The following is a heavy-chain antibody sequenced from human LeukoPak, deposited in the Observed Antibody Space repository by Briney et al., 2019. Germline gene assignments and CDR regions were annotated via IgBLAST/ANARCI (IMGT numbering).Heavy chain of an antibody. Sequence: SETLSLTCTVSGGSISSYYWSWIRQPAGKGLEWIGRIYTSGSTNYNPSLKSRVTMSVDTSKNQFSLKLSSVTAADMAVYYCARDAGGWEMATTFDYWGEGALVTVSS. CDR2: IYTSGST. CDR3: ARDAGGWEMATTFDY. J-gene: IGHJ4*02. CDR1: GGSISSYY. D-gene: IGHD5-24*01. V-gene: IGHV4-4*07.